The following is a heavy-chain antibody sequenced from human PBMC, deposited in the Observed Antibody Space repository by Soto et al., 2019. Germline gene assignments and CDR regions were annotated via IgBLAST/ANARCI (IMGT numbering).Heavy chain of an antibody. D-gene: IGHD1-1*01. CDR2: ISTNNGER. Sequence: QLKLVQSGAEVKKPGASVKVSCKASGYTFLSFDIAWVRQAPGQGLEWMGWISTNNGERGYAKTIKGRVTLTTDRSTRTAYMELRSLRSDDTAVYYCARDLPHNYSYDYWGQGTLVTVSS. V-gene: IGHV1-18*01. CDR3: ARDLPHNYSYDY. J-gene: IGHJ4*02. CDR1: GYTFLSFD.